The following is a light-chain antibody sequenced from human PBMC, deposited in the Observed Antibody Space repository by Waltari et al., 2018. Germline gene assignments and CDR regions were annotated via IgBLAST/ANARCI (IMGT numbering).Light chain of an antibody. V-gene: IGKV1D-13*01. Sequence: AIQLTQSPSYLSASLGDRVTITCRASQGIRSALAWYQQRPGKPPQFLIYDASTLHSGVPSRFSGSGSGTDFSLTINSLQPEDFATYYCQQYINYPFTFGPGTKVDIK. CDR2: DAS. CDR1: QGIRSA. CDR3: QQYINYPFT. J-gene: IGKJ3*01.